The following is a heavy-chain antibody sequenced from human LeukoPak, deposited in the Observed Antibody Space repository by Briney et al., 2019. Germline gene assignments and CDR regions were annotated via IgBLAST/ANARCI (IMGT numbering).Heavy chain of an antibody. Sequence: SETLSLTCTVSGGSISSYYWSWIRQPPGKGLEWIGYIYYSGSTNYNPSLKSRVTISVDTSKNQFSLKLGSVTAADTAVYYCAREATGTLDYWGQGTPVTVSS. J-gene: IGHJ4*02. CDR1: GGSISSYY. CDR2: IYYSGST. CDR3: AREATGTLDY. V-gene: IGHV4-59*01. D-gene: IGHD1-1*01.